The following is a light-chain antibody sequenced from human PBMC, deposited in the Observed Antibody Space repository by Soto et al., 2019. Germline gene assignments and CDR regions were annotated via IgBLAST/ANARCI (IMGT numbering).Light chain of an antibody. V-gene: IGKV3-15*01. J-gene: IGKJ1*01. CDR3: HQHNGCPPRT. Sequence: EIVMTQSPATLSVSPGERATLSCRASQSVSSNLASYQQKPGHDARLLIYDASTRSTGIPASFSGSGSGTAFPPTISSLLAADFAVYYCHQHNGCPPRTFGQGTKVEIK. CDR2: DAS. CDR1: QSVSSN.